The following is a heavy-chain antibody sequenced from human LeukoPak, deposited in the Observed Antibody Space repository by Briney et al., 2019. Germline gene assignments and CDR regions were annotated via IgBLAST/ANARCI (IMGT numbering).Heavy chain of an antibody. CDR2: IYRGDPAN. CDR1: GYSFSSDW. CDR3: ARRLFPGEHHAEYFQH. D-gene: IGHD3-10*01. Sequence: GSSLKISSKGSGYSFSSDWSGGGHQLRGKRLEWMGIIYRGDPANRYSPSLRGQVTMSADKSISTAYLQWSSLTASDTTMYHCARRLFPGEHHAEYFQHWGQGTLVTVSS. J-gene: IGHJ1*01. V-gene: IGHV5-51*07.